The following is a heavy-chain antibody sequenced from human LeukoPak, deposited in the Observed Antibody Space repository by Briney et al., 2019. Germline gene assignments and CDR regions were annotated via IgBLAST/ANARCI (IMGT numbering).Heavy chain of an antibody. CDR1: GGSISSGSYY. J-gene: IGHJ4*02. Sequence: SQTLSLTCTVSGGSISSGSYYWSWIRQPAGKGLEWIGRIYTSGSTNYNPSLKSRVTISVDTSKNQFSLKLSSVTAADTAVYYCAGAPIVEYSSSWNFDYWGQGTLVTVSS. CDR3: AGAPIVEYSSSWNFDY. CDR2: IYTSGST. V-gene: IGHV4-61*02. D-gene: IGHD6-13*01.